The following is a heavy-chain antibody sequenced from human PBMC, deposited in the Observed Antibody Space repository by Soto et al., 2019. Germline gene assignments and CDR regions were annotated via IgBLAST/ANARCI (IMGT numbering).Heavy chain of an antibody. Sequence: PGESLKISCKGSGYSFTSYWISWVRQMPGKGLEWMGRIDPSDSYTNYSPSFQGHVTISADKSISTAYLQWSSLKASDTAMYYCARSVDTAMVHDYWGQGTLVTVSS. CDR3: ARSVDTAMVHDY. CDR1: GYSFTSYW. CDR2: IDPSDSYT. V-gene: IGHV5-10-1*01. D-gene: IGHD5-18*01. J-gene: IGHJ4*02.